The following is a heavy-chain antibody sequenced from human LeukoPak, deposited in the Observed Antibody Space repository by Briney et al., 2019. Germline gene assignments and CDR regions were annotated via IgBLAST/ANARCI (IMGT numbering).Heavy chain of an antibody. CDR1: GGTFSSYA. J-gene: IGHJ4*02. D-gene: IGHD3-22*01. CDR3: ARAVSVSPYYYDSSGYYYFDY. V-gene: IGHV1-69*13. Sequence: SVKVSCKASGGTFSSYAISWVRQAPGQGLEWMGGIIPIFGTANYAQKFQGRVTITADESTSTAYMELSSLRSEDTAVYYCARAVSVSPYYYDSSGYYYFDYWGQGTLVTVSS. CDR2: IIPIFGTA.